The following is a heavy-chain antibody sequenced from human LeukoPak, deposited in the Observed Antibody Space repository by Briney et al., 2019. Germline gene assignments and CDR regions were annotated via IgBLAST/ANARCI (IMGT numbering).Heavy chain of an antibody. J-gene: IGHJ6*03. V-gene: IGHV1-69*13. CDR1: GGTFSSYA. D-gene: IGHD3-9*01. CDR2: IIPIFGTA. CDR3: ARDHKRYFDWPTLPDYYMDV. Sequence: ASVKVSCKASGGTFSSYAISWVRQAPGQGLEWMGGIIPIFGTANYAQKFQGRVTITADESTSTAYMEPSSLRSEDTAVYYCARDHKRYFDWPTLPDYYMDVWGKGTTVTVSS.